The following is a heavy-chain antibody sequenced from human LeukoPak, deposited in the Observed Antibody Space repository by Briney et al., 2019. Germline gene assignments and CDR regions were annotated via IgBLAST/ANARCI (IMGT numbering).Heavy chain of an antibody. Sequence: GGSLRLSCAASGFTFSSYSMNWVRQAPGKGLEWVSSISSSSSSYIYYADSVKDRFTISRDNAKNSLYLQMNSLRAEDTAVYYCARGSPIGVAGIWGQGTLVTVSS. CDR2: ISSSSSSYI. CDR3: ARGSPIGVAGI. D-gene: IGHD6-19*01. CDR1: GFTFSSYS. J-gene: IGHJ4*02. V-gene: IGHV3-21*01.